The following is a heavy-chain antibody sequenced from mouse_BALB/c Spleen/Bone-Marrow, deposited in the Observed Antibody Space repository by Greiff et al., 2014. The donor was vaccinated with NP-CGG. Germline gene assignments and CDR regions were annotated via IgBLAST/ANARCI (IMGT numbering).Heavy chain of an antibody. D-gene: IGHD1-2*01. CDR3: ARRLLDYFDY. CDR2: ILPGSGNT. Sequence: VQLQQSGAELMKPGASVKISCKATGYTFSSYWIEWVKQRPGHGLEWIGEILPGSGNTNYNENFKGKATFTADTSSNTAYMQLSSLTSEDSAVYYCARRLLDYFDYWGQGTTLTVSS. V-gene: IGHV1-9*01. J-gene: IGHJ2*01. CDR1: GYTFSSYW.